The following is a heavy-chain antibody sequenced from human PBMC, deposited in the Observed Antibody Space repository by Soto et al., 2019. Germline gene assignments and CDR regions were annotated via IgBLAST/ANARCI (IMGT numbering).Heavy chain of an antibody. CDR2: ISAYNGNT. CDR3: ARRRDRIQLWYPGADFDY. J-gene: IGHJ4*01. Sequence: GASVKVSCKASGYTFNSYGISWERQAPGQGLEWMGWISAYNGNTNYAQKLQGRVTMTTDTSTSTAYMELRSLRSDDTAGYYCARRRDRIQLWYPGADFDYWRHGTLVTVSS. CDR1: GYTFNSYG. V-gene: IGHV1-18*01. D-gene: IGHD5-18*01.